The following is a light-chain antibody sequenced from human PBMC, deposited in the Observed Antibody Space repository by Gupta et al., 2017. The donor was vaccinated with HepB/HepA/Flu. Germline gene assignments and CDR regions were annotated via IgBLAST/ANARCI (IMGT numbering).Light chain of an antibody. CDR2: DVS. J-gene: IGLJ3*02. V-gene: IGLV2-14*04. Sequence: GSPGQSITISCTGTRSDVGGYNYVSWYQQHPGKAPKLMIYDVSNRPSGVSNRFSGSKSGNTASLTISGLQAEDEADYYCSSYTSSSIRVFGGGTKLTVL. CDR1: RSDVGGYNY. CDR3: SSYTSSSIRV.